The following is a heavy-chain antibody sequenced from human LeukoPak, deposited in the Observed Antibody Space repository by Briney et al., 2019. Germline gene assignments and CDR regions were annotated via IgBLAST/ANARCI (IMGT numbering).Heavy chain of an antibody. J-gene: IGHJ4*02. D-gene: IGHD1-26*01. CDR2: ISIRSDTI. V-gene: IGHV3-48*01. Sequence: GGSLRLSCAASGFTFSTYTMYWVRHPPGKGLEWVSYISIRSDTIYYADSVKGRFTVSRDNAKSSLYLRMNSLRAEDTAVYYCARDDWEGATDYWGQGTLVTVS. CDR1: GFTFSTYT. CDR3: ARDDWEGATDY.